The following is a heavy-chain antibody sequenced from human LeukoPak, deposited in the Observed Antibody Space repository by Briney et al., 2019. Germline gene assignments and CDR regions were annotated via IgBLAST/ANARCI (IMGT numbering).Heavy chain of an antibody. V-gene: IGHV7-4-1*02. CDR3: ARALQKYSGYEGYYYYYMDV. D-gene: IGHD5-12*01. J-gene: IGHJ6*03. Sequence: ASVKVSCKASGYTFSSYAMNWVRQAPGQGLGFMGWINTNTGNPTYAQGFTGRFVFSLDTSVSTAYLQISSLKAEDTAVYYCARALQKYSGYEGYYYYYMDVWGKGTTVTVSS. CDR1: GYTFSSYA. CDR2: INTNTGNP.